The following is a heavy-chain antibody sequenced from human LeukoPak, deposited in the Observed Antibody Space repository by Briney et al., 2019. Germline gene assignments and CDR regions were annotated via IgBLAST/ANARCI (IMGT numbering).Heavy chain of an antibody. D-gene: IGHD2-15*01. CDR2: ISAYNGNT. J-gene: IGHJ1*01. Sequence: RRASVKVSCKASGYTFTGYYMHWVRQAPGQGLEWMGWISAYNGNTNYAQKLQGRVTMTTDTSTSTAYMELRSLRSDDTAVYYCARDHKVVVAATGYFQHWGQGTLVTVSS. CDR3: ARDHKVVVAATGYFQH. V-gene: IGHV1-18*04. CDR1: GYTFTGYY.